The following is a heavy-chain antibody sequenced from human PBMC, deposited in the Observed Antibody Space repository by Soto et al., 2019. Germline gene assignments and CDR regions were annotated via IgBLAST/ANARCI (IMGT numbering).Heavy chain of an antibody. Sequence: PGGSLRLSCAASGFTFSSYGMHWVRQAPGKGLEWVAVISYDGSNKYYADSVKGRFTISRDNSKNTLYLQMNSLRAEDTAVYYCEKGGDMATEWGQGTLVTVSS. CDR2: ISYDGSNK. D-gene: IGHD5-12*01. CDR3: EKGGDMATE. CDR1: GFTFSSYG. J-gene: IGHJ4*02. V-gene: IGHV3-30*18.